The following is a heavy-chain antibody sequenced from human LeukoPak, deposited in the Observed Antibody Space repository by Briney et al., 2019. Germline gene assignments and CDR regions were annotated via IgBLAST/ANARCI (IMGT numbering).Heavy chain of an antibody. D-gene: IGHD1-26*01. V-gene: IGHV4-59*01. CDR2: IYYSGTT. CDR3: ARAVGASTFYFDY. Sequence: PSETLSLTCIVSGGSLSSYYWNWFRQPPGKGLEWIGYIYYSGTTNYNPSLKSRVTISLDTSENQFSLKLSSLTAADTAVYYCARAVGASTFYFDYWGQGTLVTVSS. CDR1: GGSLSSYY. J-gene: IGHJ4*02.